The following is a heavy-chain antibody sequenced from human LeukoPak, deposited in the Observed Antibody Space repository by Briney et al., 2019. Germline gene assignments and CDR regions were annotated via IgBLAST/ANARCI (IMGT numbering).Heavy chain of an antibody. Sequence: PSDTLSLTCTVSGGSISSYYWSWIRQPPGKGLEWIGYLYYSGSTNYNPSLKSRVTISVDTSKNQFSLKLSSVTAADTAVYYCARTTEGGYTYDYFYYYYMDVWGKGTTVTISS. CDR2: LYYSGST. V-gene: IGHV4-59*01. J-gene: IGHJ6*03. D-gene: IGHD5-18*01. CDR3: ARTTEGGYTYDYFYYYYMDV. CDR1: GGSISSYY.